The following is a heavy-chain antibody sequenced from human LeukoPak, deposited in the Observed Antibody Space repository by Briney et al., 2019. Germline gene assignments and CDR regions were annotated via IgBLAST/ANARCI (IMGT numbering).Heavy chain of an antibody. CDR1: GFTFDDYA. D-gene: IGHD6-13*01. CDR3: AKDMGTLGQQLGNAFDI. CDR2: ISWNSGSI. Sequence: PGGSLRLSCAASGFTFDDYAMHWVRQAPGKGLEWVSGISWNSGSIGYADSVKGRFTISRDNAKNSLYLQMNSLRAEDTALYYCAKDMGTLGQQLGNAFDIWGQGTMVTVSS. V-gene: IGHV3-9*01. J-gene: IGHJ3*02.